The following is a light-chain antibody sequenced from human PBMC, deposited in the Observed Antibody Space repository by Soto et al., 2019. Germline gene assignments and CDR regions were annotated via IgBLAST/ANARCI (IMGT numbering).Light chain of an antibody. CDR2: SND. V-gene: IGLV1-44*01. CDR3: SAWDDSLNGLYV. Sequence: QSVLTQAPSASGTPGQRVTISCSGSSSNIGRSSVNWYQHLPGTAPKLLIYSNDRRPSGVPGRFSGSKSGTSASLAISGLQSEDEADYYCSAWDDSLNGLYVFGTGTKVTVL. CDR1: SSNIGRSS. J-gene: IGLJ1*01.